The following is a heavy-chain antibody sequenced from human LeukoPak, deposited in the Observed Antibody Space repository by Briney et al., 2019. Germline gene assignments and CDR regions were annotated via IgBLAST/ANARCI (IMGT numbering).Heavy chain of an antibody. Sequence: GGSLRLSCAASGFTLSSYAMSWVRQAPGKGLEWVSAISGSGGSTYYADSVKGRFTISRDNSKNTLYLQMNSLRAEDTAVYYCAKTVTYYYDSSGYDDWGQGTLVTVSS. CDR2: ISGSGGST. J-gene: IGHJ4*02. D-gene: IGHD3-22*01. V-gene: IGHV3-23*01. CDR1: GFTLSSYA. CDR3: AKTVTYYYDSSGYDD.